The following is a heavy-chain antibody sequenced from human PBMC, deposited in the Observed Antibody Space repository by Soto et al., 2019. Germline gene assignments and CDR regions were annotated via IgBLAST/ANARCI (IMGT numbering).Heavy chain of an antibody. J-gene: IGHJ4*02. V-gene: IGHV1-18*01. CDR2: ISAYNGNT. D-gene: IGHD2-2*01. Sequence: ASVKVSCKASGYTFTSYGISWVRQAPGQGLEWMGWISAYNGNTNYAKKIQGRVTMTTDTSTSTAYMELRSLRSDDTAVYYCARDTGVVPAATIDYWGQGTLVTVSS. CDR3: ARDTGVVPAATIDY. CDR1: GYTFTSYG.